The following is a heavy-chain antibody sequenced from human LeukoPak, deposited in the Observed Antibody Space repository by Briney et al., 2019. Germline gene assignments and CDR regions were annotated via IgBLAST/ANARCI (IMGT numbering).Heavy chain of an antibody. V-gene: IGHV1-2*02. Sequence: ASVKVSCKASGYTFTGYYMHWVRQAPGQGLEWMGWINPNSGGTNYAQKFQGRVTMTRDTSISTAYMELSRLRSDDTAVYYCARGMTTVTTPYGMDVWGQGTTVTVSS. D-gene: IGHD4-17*01. CDR1: GYTFTGYY. CDR2: INPNSGGT. CDR3: ARGMTTVTTPYGMDV. J-gene: IGHJ6*02.